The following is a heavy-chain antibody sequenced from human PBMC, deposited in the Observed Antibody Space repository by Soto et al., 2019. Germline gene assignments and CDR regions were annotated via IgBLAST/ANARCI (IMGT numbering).Heavy chain of an antibody. Sequence: SETLSLTCSVSGGSISSSDYYWAWIRQPPGKGLEWIGSISYRGTTHYSPSLKSRVTISVDTSKNQFSLRLNSVTAADTAVYYCAPTSSDCSATTCYSVDYWGQGTLVTVSS. CDR3: APTSSDCSATTCYSVDY. CDR2: ISYRGTT. J-gene: IGHJ4*02. V-gene: IGHV4-39*01. D-gene: IGHD2-2*01. CDR1: GGSISSSDYY.